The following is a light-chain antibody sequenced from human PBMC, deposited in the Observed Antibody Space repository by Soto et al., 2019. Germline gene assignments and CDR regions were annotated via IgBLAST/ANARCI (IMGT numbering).Light chain of an antibody. CDR1: QSISSY. Sequence: QITNCPATLPASEGDRFPIICRAGQSISSYLNWYQQKPRKAPKLLIYAASSLQSVVPSRFSGSGSGTDFTLTISSLQPEDFATYYCQQANSYLVYTFTQGTNLDIK. J-gene: IGKJ2*01. CDR3: QQANSYLVYT. CDR2: AAS. V-gene: IGKV1-39*01.